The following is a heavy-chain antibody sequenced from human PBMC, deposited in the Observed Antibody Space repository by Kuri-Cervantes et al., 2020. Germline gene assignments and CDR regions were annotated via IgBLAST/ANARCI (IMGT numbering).Heavy chain of an antibody. CDR2: IYYSGNT. V-gene: IGHV4-59*01. D-gene: IGHD1-26*01. CDR3: ARDFRLVGATDPFGVWYFDY. CDR1: GVSISSYY. Sequence: SETLSLTCTVSGVSISSYYWSWIRQPPGKGLEWIGYIYYSGNTNYNPSLKSRVTISVNTYKNQFSLKLSSVTAADTAVYYCARDFRLVGATDPFGVWYFDYWGQGTLVTVSS. J-gene: IGHJ4*02.